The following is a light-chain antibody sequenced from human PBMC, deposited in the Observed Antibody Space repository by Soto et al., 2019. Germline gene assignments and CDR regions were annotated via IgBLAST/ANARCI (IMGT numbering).Light chain of an antibody. V-gene: IGLV2-14*01. CDR2: EVS. CDR3: TSDTGGSAPFV. CDR1: SSDVGHYNH. Sequence: QSVLTQPASVSGSPGQSITISCTGTSSDVGHYNHVSWYQQHPGKAPKLIIYEVSNRPSAVSDRFSGPKSGNTASLTISGLQTGDEAHYYCTSDTGGSAPFVFGTGTKVTVL. J-gene: IGLJ1*01.